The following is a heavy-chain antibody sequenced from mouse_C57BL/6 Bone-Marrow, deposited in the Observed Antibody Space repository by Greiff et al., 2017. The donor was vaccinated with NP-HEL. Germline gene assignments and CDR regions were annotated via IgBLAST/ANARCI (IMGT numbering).Heavy chain of an antibody. J-gene: IGHJ2*01. D-gene: IGHD1-1*01. Sequence: EVKVVESGGGLVQPGGSLKLSCAASGFTFSDYYMYWVRQTPEKRLEWVAYISNGGGSTYYPDTVKGRFTISRDNAKNTLYLQMSRLKSKDTAMYYCARRGTTVVEGDYFDYWGQGTTLTVSS. CDR3: ARRGTTVVEGDYFDY. CDR1: GFTFSDYY. CDR2: ISNGGGST. V-gene: IGHV5-12*01.